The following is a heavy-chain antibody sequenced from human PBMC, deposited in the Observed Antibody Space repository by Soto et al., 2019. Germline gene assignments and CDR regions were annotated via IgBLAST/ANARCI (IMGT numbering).Heavy chain of an antibody. CDR3: ATTGPY. J-gene: IGHJ4*02. Sequence: GGSLRLSCAASGFTFSSYAMSWARQAPGKGLEWVAVIWFDGSNKFYADSVKGRFTISRDNSKNTVSLQMNSLRDEDSAAYYCATTGPYWGQGTLVTVSS. CDR1: GFTFSSYA. V-gene: IGHV3-33*08. CDR2: IWFDGSNK.